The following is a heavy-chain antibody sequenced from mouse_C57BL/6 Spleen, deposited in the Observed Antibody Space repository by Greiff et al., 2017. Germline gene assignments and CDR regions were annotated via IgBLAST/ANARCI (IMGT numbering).Heavy chain of an antibody. J-gene: IGHJ2*01. CDR1: GYTFTSYW. Sequence: VHVQQSGTVLVRPGASVKLSCKTSGYTFTSYWMHWVKQRPGQGLEWIGAIYPANSDTSYNQKFKGKAKLTAVTSASTAYMELSSLTNEDSAVYYCTRDEAGYYFDYWGQGTTLTVSS. V-gene: IGHV1-5*01. CDR3: TRDEAGYYFDY. CDR2: IYPANSDT. D-gene: IGHD4-1*01.